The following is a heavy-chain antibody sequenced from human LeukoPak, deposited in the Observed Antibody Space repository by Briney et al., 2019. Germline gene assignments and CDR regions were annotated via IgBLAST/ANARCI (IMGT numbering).Heavy chain of an antibody. CDR1: GFTFSSYA. CDR3: AKSFAHDYVWGSYRYLDY. CDR2: ISWNSGSI. Sequence: GGSLRLSCAASGFTFSSYAMSWVRQAPGKGLEWVSGISWNSGSIGYADSVKGRFTISRGNAKNSLYLQMNSLRAEDTALYYCAKSFAHDYVWGSYRYLDYWGQGTLVTVSS. V-gene: IGHV3-9*01. J-gene: IGHJ4*02. D-gene: IGHD3-16*02.